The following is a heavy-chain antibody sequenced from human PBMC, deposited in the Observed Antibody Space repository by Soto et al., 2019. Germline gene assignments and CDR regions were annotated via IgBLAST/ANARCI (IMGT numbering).Heavy chain of an antibody. D-gene: IGHD3-22*01. V-gene: IGHV1-18*01. CDR3: ARPYYYDSSVYLDS. Sequence: ASVKVSCKASGYTFTNYGLSWVRQAPGQGLEWMGWISARNGNTNYAQKLQGRVTMNTDTSTRTAYIELRSLRSDDTAVYYCARPYYYDSSVYLDSWGQGTLVTVSS. CDR2: ISARNGNT. CDR1: GYTFTNYG. J-gene: IGHJ4*02.